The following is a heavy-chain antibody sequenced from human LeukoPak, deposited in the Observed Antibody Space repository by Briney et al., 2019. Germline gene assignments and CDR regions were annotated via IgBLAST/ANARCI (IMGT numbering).Heavy chain of an antibody. CDR2: IYYSGST. J-gene: IGHJ4*02. Sequence: PSETLSLTCTVSGGSISSYYWSWIRQPPGKGLEWIGYIYYSGSTNYNPSPKGRVTISVDTSKNQFSLKLSSVTAADTAVYYCARERGGSSGYSFDYWGRGTLVTVSS. CDR3: ARERGGSSGYSFDY. CDR1: GGSISSYY. V-gene: IGHV4-59*01. D-gene: IGHD3-22*01.